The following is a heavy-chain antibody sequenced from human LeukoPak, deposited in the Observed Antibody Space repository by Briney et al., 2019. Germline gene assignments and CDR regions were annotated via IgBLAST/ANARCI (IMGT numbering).Heavy chain of an antibody. CDR2: ISPYDGDT. V-gene: IGHV1-18*01. CDR3: ARDYCTRGGDCYKEDLFNP. J-gene: IGHJ5*02. CDR1: GYTFAIYG. D-gene: IGHD2-21*02. Sequence: GASVKVSCKASGYTFAIYGISWVRQAPGQGLEWMAWISPYDGDTNYAQNFEGRVTMTTETSTSTAYMELRSLRSDDTAIYYFARDYCTRGGDCYKEDLFNPWGQGTLVTVSS.